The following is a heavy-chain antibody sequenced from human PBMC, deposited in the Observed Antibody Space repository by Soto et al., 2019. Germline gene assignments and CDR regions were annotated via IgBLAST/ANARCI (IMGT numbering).Heavy chain of an antibody. V-gene: IGHV3-21*01. Sequence: EVQLVESGGGLVKPGGSLRLSCAASGFTFSSYSMNWVRQAPGKGLEWVSSISSSSSYIYYADSVKGRFTISRDNAKNSLYLQINSLRAEDTAVYYCARVRLGARWYFDYWGQGTLVTVSS. J-gene: IGHJ4*02. D-gene: IGHD1-26*01. CDR2: ISSSSSYI. CDR1: GFTFSSYS. CDR3: ARVRLGARWYFDY.